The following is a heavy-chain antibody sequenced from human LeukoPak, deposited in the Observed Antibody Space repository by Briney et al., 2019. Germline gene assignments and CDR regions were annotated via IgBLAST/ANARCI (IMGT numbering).Heavy chain of an antibody. CDR2: ISSSSSYI. J-gene: IGHJ3*02. V-gene: IGHV3-21*01. D-gene: IGHD3-10*01. CDR1: GFTFSSYS. CDR3: ARDPPWFGEPNDAFDI. Sequence: GGSLRLSCAASGFTFSSYSMNWVRQAPGKGLEWVSSISSSSSYIYYADSVKGRFTISRDNAKNSLYLQMNSLRAEDTAVYYCARDPPWFGEPNDAFDIWGQGTMVTVSS.